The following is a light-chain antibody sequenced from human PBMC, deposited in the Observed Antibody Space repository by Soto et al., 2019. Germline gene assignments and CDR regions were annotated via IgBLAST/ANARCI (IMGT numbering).Light chain of an antibody. V-gene: IGKV3-15*01. CDR2: GAS. CDR3: QQYNNWPRT. CDR1: QSVSSN. Sequence: EIVMTQSPATLSVSPGERATLSCRASQSVSSNLAWYQQKPGQAPRLLIYGASTRATGIPARFSGSGSGTDFTLTISSLQSEDSAVYYCQQYNNWPRTFGQGTKVEIK. J-gene: IGKJ1*01.